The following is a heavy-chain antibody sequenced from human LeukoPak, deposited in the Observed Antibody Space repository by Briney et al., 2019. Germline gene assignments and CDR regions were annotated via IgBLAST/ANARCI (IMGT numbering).Heavy chain of an antibody. J-gene: IGHJ6*02. CDR2: IYPCDSYT. D-gene: IGHD6-13*01. CDR1: GYSFTSYW. Sequence: GESLHISCNRSGYSFTSYWIRWLRPLPGKGLKGMGIIYPCDSYTRYSPSFQGQVTISANKSISTAYLQWSSLKAADTAMYYCARHEAAACSGMDVWGQGTTVTVSS. CDR3: ARHEAAACSGMDV. V-gene: IGHV5-51*01.